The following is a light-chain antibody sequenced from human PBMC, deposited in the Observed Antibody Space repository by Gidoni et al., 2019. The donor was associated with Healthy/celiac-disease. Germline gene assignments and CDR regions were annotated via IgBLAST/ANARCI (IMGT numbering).Light chain of an antibody. Sequence: SVLTQPPSASGTPGQRVTISCSGSSSNIGSNYVYWYQQRPGTAPKLLIYRNNQRPSGVPDRFSGSKSGTSASLAISGLRSEDEADYYCAAWDDSLSGVVFGGGTKLTVL. J-gene: IGLJ2*01. V-gene: IGLV1-47*01. CDR3: AAWDDSLSGVV. CDR2: RNN. CDR1: SSNIGSNY.